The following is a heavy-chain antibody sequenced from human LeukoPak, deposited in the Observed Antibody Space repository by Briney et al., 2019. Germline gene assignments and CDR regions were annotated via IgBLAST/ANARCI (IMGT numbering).Heavy chain of an antibody. D-gene: IGHD3-10*02. V-gene: IGHV4-59*08. Sequence: SETLSLTCSVSGGSISSYYRSGIRQPPGKGLEWIGYIYYSGSTNYNPSLKSRVTISVDTSKNQFSLKLSSVTAADTAVYYCARQGGYVRTFDYWGQGTLVTVSS. CDR3: ARQGGYVRTFDY. CDR2: IYYSGST. J-gene: IGHJ4*02. CDR1: GGSISSYY.